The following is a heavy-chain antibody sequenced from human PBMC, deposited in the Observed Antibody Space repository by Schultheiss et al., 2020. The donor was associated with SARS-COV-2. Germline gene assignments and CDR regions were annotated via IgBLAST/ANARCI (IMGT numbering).Heavy chain of an antibody. J-gene: IGHJ5*02. CDR2: VSAYNGNT. CDR1: GYTFSGYY. Sequence: GESLKISCKASGYTFSGYYIHWVRQAPGQGLEWMGWVSAYNGNTNYAQKIQGRVTMTTDTSTNTAYMELRSLRSDDTAVYYCALGYCSGGSCYSFDPWGQGTLVTVSS. D-gene: IGHD2-15*01. V-gene: IGHV1-18*04. CDR3: ALGYCSGGSCYSFDP.